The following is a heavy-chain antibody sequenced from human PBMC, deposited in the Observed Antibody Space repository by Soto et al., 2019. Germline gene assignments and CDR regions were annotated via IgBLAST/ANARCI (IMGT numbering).Heavy chain of an antibody. CDR3: ARLSPGYSYGWYYYYMDV. V-gene: IGHV5-51*01. D-gene: IGHD5-18*01. CDR1: GYSFTSYW. J-gene: IGHJ6*03. Sequence: GESLKISCKGSGYSFTSYWIGWVRQMPGKGLEWMGIIYPGDSDTRYSPSFQGQVTISADKSISTAYLQWSSLKASDTAMYYCARLSPGYSYGWYYYYMDVWGKGTTVTVSS. CDR2: IYPGDSDT.